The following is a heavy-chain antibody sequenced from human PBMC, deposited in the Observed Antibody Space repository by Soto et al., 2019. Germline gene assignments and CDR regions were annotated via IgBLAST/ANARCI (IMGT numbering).Heavy chain of an antibody. CDR2: IIVGSGDT. V-gene: IGHV1-58*01. D-gene: IGHD3-3*01. Sequence: SVKVSCKASGYTFTSSDVRWVRQARGQRLEWVGWIIVGSGDTDYAQKFQERVTMTRDMSTSTAYMELSSLRSDDTAVYYCAASMGEYYTYFDFWGGYYRVDHWGQGTLVTVS. J-gene: IGHJ4*02. CDR1: GYTFTSSD. CDR3: AASMGEYYTYFDFWGGYYRVDH.